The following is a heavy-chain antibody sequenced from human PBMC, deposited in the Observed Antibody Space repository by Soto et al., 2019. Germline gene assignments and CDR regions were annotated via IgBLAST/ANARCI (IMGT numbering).Heavy chain of an antibody. CDR3: AREGALKPFSS. CDR2: ISGTSVCI. V-gene: IGHV3-21*01. Sequence: EVQLVESGGGLVKPGGSLRLSCVASGFTFSNYNMNWVRQAPGKGLEWVSHISGTSVCIHYADSVKGRFTISRDNAKNSVYLQMDSLRVEDTAVYYCAREGALKPFSSWGQGALVTVSS. J-gene: IGHJ5*02. CDR1: GFTFSNYN.